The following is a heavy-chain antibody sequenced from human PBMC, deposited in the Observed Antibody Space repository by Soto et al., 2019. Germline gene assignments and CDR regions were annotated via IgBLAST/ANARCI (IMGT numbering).Heavy chain of an antibody. D-gene: IGHD3-9*01. CDR1: GYTFTSYA. CDR2: INAGNGNT. V-gene: IGHV1-3*01. Sequence: GASVKVSCKASGYTFTSYALHWVRQAPGQRLEWMGWINAGNGNTKYSQKFQGRVTITRDTSASTAYMGLSSLRSEDTAVYYCARDCAILTGYSYYYYMDVWGKRTTVPVSS. J-gene: IGHJ6*03. CDR3: ARDCAILTGYSYYYYMDV.